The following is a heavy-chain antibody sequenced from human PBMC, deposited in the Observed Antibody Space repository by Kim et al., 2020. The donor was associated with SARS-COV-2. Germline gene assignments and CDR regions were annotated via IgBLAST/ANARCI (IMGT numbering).Heavy chain of an antibody. J-gene: IGHJ4*02. CDR2: YQKCEGT. Sequence: SETLSLTCSVSGNSISSYSWSWIRQPPGKGPERVGNYQKCEGTVYYPSLHSRDTITVDTPKNSISLELTSVTGADTALYFCARDLPDSGNFEYWGQGTLVTVSA. CDR1: GNSISSYS. CDR3: ARDLPDSGNFEY. V-gene: IGHV4-59*01. D-gene: IGHD3-10*01.